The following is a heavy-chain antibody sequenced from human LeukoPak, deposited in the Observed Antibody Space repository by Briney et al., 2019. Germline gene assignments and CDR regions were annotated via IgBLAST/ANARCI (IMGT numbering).Heavy chain of an antibody. CDR2: IYYSGST. CDR1: GGSISSSSYY. Sequence: SETLSLTCTVSGGSISSSSYYWGWVRQPPGKGLEWIGCIYYSGSTYYNPSRKSRVTISVDTSKNQFSLKLSSVTAADTAVYYWARLVRDPVRYYFDYWGQGTLVTLSS. V-gene: IGHV4-39*01. J-gene: IGHJ4*02. CDR3: ARLVRDPVRYYFDY.